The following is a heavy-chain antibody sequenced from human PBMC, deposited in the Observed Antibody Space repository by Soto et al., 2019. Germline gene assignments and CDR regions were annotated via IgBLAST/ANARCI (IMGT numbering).Heavy chain of an antibody. J-gene: IGHJ4*02. CDR3: ARDEADWQQLVGVHDY. Sequence: QVQLVQSGAEVKKPGASVKVSCKASGYTFTSYGISWVRQAPGQGLEWMGWISVYNGNTNYAQKLQGRVTMTTDTSTSTAYMELRSLRSDDTAVYYCARDEADWQQLVGVHDYWGQGTLVTVSS. V-gene: IGHV1-18*01. CDR1: GYTFTSYG. D-gene: IGHD6-13*01. CDR2: ISVYNGNT.